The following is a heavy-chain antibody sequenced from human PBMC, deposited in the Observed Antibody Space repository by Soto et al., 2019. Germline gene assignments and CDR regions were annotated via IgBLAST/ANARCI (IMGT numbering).Heavy chain of an antibody. CDR2: TYYRSKWYN. D-gene: IGHD3-10*01. J-gene: IGHJ4*02. CDR3: VRDRPYYYGSGSPFDY. CDR1: GDSVSSNSAA. V-gene: IGHV6-1*01. Sequence: SQTLSLTCAISGDSVSSNSAAWNWIRQSPSRGLEWLGRTYYRSKWYNDYAVSVKSRITINPDTSKNQFSLQLNSVTPEDTVVYYCVRDRPYYYGSGSPFDYWGQGTLVTVSS.